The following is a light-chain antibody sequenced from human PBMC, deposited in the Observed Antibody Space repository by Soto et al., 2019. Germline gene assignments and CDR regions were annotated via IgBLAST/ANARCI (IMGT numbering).Light chain of an antibody. CDR3: HQRSNWPPAIT. V-gene: IGKV3-11*01. CDR1: QSVSSY. J-gene: IGKJ5*01. CDR2: DAS. Sequence: EIVLTQSPATLSLSPGERATLSCRASQSVSSYLAWYHQKPGQAPRLLIYDASNRATGIPARFSGSGSGTDFTLTISSLEPEDFAVYYCHQRSNWPPAITFGQGTRLEIK.